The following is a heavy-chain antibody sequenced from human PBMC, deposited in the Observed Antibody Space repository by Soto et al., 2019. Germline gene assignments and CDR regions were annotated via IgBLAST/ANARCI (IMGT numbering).Heavy chain of an antibody. V-gene: IGHV3-30-3*01. D-gene: IGHD5-12*01. CDR2: ISYDGSNK. J-gene: IGHJ4*02. CDR1: GFTFSSYA. CDR3: ARDQYSGYVVLESPSKYSSGLFDY. Sequence: QVQLVESGGGVVQPGRSLRLSCAASGFTFSSYAMHWVRQAPGKGLEWVAVISYDGSNKYYADSVKGRFTISRDNSKNTLXXQXNXXRAEDTAVYYCARDQYSGYVVLESPSKYSSGLFDYWGQGTLVTVSS.